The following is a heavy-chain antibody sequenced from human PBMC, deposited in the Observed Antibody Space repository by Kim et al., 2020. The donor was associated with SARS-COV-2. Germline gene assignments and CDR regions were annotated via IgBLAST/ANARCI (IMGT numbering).Heavy chain of an antibody. D-gene: IGHD6-13*01. Sequence: GRSLRLSCAASGFTFSSYAMSWVRQAPGKGLEWVSAISGSGGSTYYADSVKGRFTISRDNSKNTLYLQMNSLRAEDTAVYYCAKSRAAATYYFDYWGQGTLVTVSS. CDR3: AKSRAAATYYFDY. CDR1: GFTFSSYA. CDR2: ISGSGGST. V-gene: IGHV3-23*01. J-gene: IGHJ4*02.